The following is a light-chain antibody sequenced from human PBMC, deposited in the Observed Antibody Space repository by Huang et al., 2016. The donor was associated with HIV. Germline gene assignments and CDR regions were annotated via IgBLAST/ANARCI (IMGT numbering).Light chain of an antibody. CDR1: QTITTY. CDR3: QHTYETLPT. Sequence: DIQMTQPPFSLSAFVGDRVTITCRASQTITTYLIWYQQKPGDASKLLVYGASTLQSGVSSRIRGSGSGTVFTLTISSLQPEDFATYSYQHTYETLPTFGQGTRLETK. V-gene: IGKV1-39*01. J-gene: IGKJ5*01. CDR2: GAS.